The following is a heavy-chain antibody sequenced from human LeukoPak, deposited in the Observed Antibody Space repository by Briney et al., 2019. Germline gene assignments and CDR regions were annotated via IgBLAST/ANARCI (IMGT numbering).Heavy chain of an antibody. V-gene: IGHV4-34*01. CDR1: GGSFSGYY. CDR3: ARGSGCSSTSCSPNYYYYMDV. Sequence: SETLSLTCAVYGGSFSGYYWSWIRQPPGKGPEWIGEINHSGSTNYNPSLKSRVTISVDTSKNQFSLKLSSVTAADTAVYYCARGSGCSSTSCSPNYYYYMDVWGKGTTVTVSS. J-gene: IGHJ6*03. D-gene: IGHD2-2*01. CDR2: INHSGST.